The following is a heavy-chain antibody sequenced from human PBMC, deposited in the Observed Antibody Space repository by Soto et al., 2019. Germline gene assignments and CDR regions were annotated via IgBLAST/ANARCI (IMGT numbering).Heavy chain of an antibody. J-gene: IGHJ4*02. Sequence: SETLSLTCAVYGGSFSGYYWNWIRQPPGKGLEWIGEINHSGSTNYNPSLKSRVTISVDTSKNQFSLKLSSVTAADTAVYYCARVTIFGVVITDQWGQGTLVTVPQ. CDR1: GGSFSGYY. D-gene: IGHD3-3*01. CDR2: INHSGST. CDR3: ARVTIFGVVITDQ. V-gene: IGHV4-34*01.